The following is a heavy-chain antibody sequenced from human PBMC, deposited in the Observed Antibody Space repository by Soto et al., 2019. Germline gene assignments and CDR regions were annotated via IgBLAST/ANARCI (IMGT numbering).Heavy chain of an antibody. CDR3: ARDPIPGYSRSWRFDP. CDR1: GGSVSSGSYY. J-gene: IGHJ5*02. V-gene: IGHV4-61*01. CDR2: IYYSGST. Sequence: QVQLQESGPGLVKPSETLSLTCTVSGGSVSSGSYYWSWIRQPPGKGLEWIVYIYYSGSTNYNPSLNRRVTISVDTSKSQFSLKLSSGTAADTAVYYCARDPIPGYSRSWRFDPWGQGTLVTVSS. D-gene: IGHD6-13*01.